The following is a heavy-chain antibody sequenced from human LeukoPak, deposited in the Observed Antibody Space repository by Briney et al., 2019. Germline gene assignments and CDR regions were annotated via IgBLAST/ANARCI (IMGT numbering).Heavy chain of an antibody. CDR3: ARDPSNTRGWKTWFDT. D-gene: IGHD6-19*01. Sequence: SVPVSRLASRYTLPRYGISWVRQAPGQAREGMGWIGAYNGNTNYAQKRQGRVTMTTDTSTTTAYMELRSLRSDDTGFYYCARDPSNTRGWKTWFDTWGQGTLVTVSS. V-gene: IGHV1-18*01. CDR2: IGAYNGNT. J-gene: IGHJ5*02. CDR1: RYTLPRYG.